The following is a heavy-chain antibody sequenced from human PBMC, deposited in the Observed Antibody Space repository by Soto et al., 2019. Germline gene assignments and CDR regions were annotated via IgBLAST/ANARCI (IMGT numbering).Heavy chain of an antibody. V-gene: IGHV3-23*01. Sequence: EVHLLESGGGLVQPGGSLRLSCAASGFTFNNYAMSWVRQAPGKGLEGVSVISNSGGNTYYADSVKGRFTISRDNSKTTPYLQMNRLRAEDPAVYYCARDADDSGSYYVDYWGQGTLVTVSS. CDR1: GFTFNNYA. CDR2: ISNSGGNT. J-gene: IGHJ4*02. D-gene: IGHD3-10*01. CDR3: ARDADDSGSYYVDY.